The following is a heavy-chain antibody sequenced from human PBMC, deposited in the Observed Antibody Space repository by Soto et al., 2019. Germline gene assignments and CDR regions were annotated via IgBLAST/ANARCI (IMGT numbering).Heavy chain of an antibody. J-gene: IGHJ6*02. CDR3: ARADSGGYYYGMDV. CDR2: ISYDGSNK. D-gene: IGHD5-12*01. Sequence: PWGSLRLSCAASGFTFISYAIHFFRHAPGKGLEWVAVISYDGSNKYYADSVKGRFTISRDNSKNTLYLQMNSLRAEDTAVYYCARADSGGYYYGMDVWGQGTTVTVSS. V-gene: IGHV3-30-3*01. CDR1: GFTFISYA.